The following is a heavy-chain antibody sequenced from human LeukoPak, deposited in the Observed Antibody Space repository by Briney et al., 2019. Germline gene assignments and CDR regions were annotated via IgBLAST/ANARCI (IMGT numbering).Heavy chain of an antibody. D-gene: IGHD2-15*01. CDR1: GYTFTSYV. J-gene: IGHJ4*02. CDR2: ISPYNGNT. Sequence: ALVKVSFTASGYTFTSYVINWVRQAPGQGFEWMGWISPYNGNTNYAQKLQGRVTMTADISTSTAYMELRSLRSDDTAVYHCARGGSRMVTYGSLDYWGQGSLVTVSS. CDR3: ARGGSRMVTYGSLDY. V-gene: IGHV1-18*01.